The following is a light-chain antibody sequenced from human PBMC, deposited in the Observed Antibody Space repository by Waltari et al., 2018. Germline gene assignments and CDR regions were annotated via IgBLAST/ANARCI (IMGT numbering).Light chain of an antibody. CDR2: KAT. J-gene: IGLJ3*02. V-gene: IGLV8-61*01. CDR1: SGSTSSTSY. CDR3: SLYMGSGIWV. Sequence: QTVVTQEPSLSVSPGGTVTPTCALSSGSTSSTSYATWYQQTPGQAPRTLVYKATSRSSGVPDRFSGSILGNKAALTITGARADDESDYYCSLYMGSGIWVFGGGTKLTVL.